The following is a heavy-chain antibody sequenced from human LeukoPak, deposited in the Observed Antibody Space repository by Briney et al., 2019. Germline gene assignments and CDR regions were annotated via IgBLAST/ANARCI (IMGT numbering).Heavy chain of an antibody. Sequence: SQTLSLTCTVSGGSISSGGYYWSWIRQPPGKGLEWIGEINHSGSTNYNPSLKSRVTISVDTSKNQFSLKLSSVTAADTAVYYCARLPMSGYYYYGMDVWGQGTTVTVSS. CDR1: GGSISSGGYY. J-gene: IGHJ6*02. V-gene: IGHV4-30-2*01. CDR2: INHSGST. CDR3: ARLPMSGYYYYGMDV.